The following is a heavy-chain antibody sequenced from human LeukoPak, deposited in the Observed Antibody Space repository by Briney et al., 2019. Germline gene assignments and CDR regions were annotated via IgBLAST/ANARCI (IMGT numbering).Heavy chain of an antibody. CDR3: ASEQLGST. CDR2: IKEDGSEK. J-gene: IGHJ4*02. Sequence: GGSLRLSCAASGFTFSNYDMNWVRQAPGKGLEWVANIKEDGSEKYYVDSVKGRFTISRDNAKNSLYLQMNSLRAEDTAVYYCASEQLGSTWGQGTLVTVSS. D-gene: IGHD6-13*01. V-gene: IGHV3-7*01. CDR1: GFTFSNYD.